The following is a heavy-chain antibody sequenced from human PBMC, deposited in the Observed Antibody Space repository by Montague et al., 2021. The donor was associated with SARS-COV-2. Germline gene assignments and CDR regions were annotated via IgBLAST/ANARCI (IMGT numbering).Heavy chain of an antibody. V-gene: IGHV6-1*01. CDR1: GDSVSSNSAA. Sequence: CAISGDSVSSNSAACNWIRQSPSRGFEWLGRTYHRSKWYNEYAVXVNSRITINPDTSKNQFSLQVNSVTPEDTAVYYCARGADRYYFYGMDVWGQGTTVTVSS. D-gene: IGHD6-19*01. J-gene: IGHJ6*02. CDR2: TYHRSKWYN. CDR3: ARGADRYYFYGMDV.